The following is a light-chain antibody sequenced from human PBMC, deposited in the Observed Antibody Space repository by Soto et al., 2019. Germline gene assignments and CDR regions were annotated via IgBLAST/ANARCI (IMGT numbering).Light chain of an antibody. CDR1: QSISSSY. V-gene: IGKV3-20*01. CDR2: GAS. CDR3: QQYDSSPRT. J-gene: IGKJ1*01. Sequence: EIVLTQSPGTLSLSPGERATLSCRASQSISSSYLAWYQQKPGQAPRLLIYGASSRATGIPDRFSGSGSGTDFTLTINRLEPEDFAVYYRQQYDSSPRTFGQGTKVDIK.